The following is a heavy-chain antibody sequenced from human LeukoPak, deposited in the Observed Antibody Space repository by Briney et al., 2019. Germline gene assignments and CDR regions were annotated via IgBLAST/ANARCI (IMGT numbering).Heavy chain of an antibody. Sequence: GGSLRLSCAASGFTFSSYSMNWVRQAPGKGLEWVSSISSSSSYIYYADSVKGRFTISRDNAKNSLYLQMNSLRAEDTAVYYCARDGEQQLAYYFDYWGRGTLVTVSS. J-gene: IGHJ4*02. CDR1: GFTFSSYS. V-gene: IGHV3-21*01. CDR3: ARDGEQQLAYYFDY. D-gene: IGHD6-13*01. CDR2: ISSSSSYI.